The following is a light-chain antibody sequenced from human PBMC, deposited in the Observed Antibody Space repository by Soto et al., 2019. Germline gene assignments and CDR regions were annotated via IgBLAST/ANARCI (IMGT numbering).Light chain of an antibody. Sequence: EIVLTQSPGTLSLSPGERATLSCRASQSVRSTYLAWYQQKPGQAPRLLIHCASSRATGIPDRFSGSGSGTDFTLTINRLEPEDFAVYYYRYYSSSLSISFGQGTRLDIK. CDR1: QSVRSTY. CDR2: CAS. CDR3: RYYSSSLSIS. J-gene: IGKJ5*01. V-gene: IGKV3-20*01.